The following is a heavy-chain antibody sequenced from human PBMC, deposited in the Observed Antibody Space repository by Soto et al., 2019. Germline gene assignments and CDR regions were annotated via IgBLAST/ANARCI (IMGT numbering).Heavy chain of an antibody. CDR3: AREKTTIGDFDY. Sequence: QVQLQESGPGLVKPSETLSLTCTVSGGSISSYYWSWIRQPPGKGLEWIGFIYYSGSTNYNPSLKSRVTISVDTSKNQFSLTLSSVTAADTAVYYCAREKTTIGDFDYWGQGTLVTVSS. CDR2: IYYSGST. CDR1: GGSISSYY. D-gene: IGHD1-7*01. V-gene: IGHV4-59*01. J-gene: IGHJ4*02.